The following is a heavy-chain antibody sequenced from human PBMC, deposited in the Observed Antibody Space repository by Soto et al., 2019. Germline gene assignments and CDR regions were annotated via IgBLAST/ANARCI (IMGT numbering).Heavy chain of an antibody. V-gene: IGHV3-74*01. CDR2: INSDGSST. J-gene: IGHJ4*02. CDR1: GFTFSSYW. Sequence: GGSLRLSCAASGFTFSSYWMHWVRQAPGKGLVWVSRINSDGSSTSYADSVKGRFTISRDNAKNTLYLQMNSLRAEDTAVYYCGRTSLEVAAATREDYWGQGTLVTVSS. D-gene: IGHD2-15*01. CDR3: GRTSLEVAAATREDY.